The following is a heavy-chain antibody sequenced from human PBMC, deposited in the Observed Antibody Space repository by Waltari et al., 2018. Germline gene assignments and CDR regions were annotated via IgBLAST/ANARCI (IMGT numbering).Heavy chain of an antibody. CDR2: ICDNWGNT. D-gene: IGHD6-13*01. V-gene: IGHV3-48*03. Sequence: DVQLVESGGGLVQPGGSLRLSCTASGFSFSRYEMNWVRPAPGKGLEWVSYICDNWGNTDYADSVKGRFTISRDNAKDSLYLEMTSLRAEDTAIYYCARKIGYYYYYGMDLWGQGTTVTVSS. J-gene: IGHJ6*02. CDR3: ARKIGYYYYYGMDL. CDR1: GFSFSRYE.